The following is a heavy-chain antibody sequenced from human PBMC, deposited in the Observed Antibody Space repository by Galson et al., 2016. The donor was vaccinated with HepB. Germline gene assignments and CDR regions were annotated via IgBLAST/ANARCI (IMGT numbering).Heavy chain of an antibody. V-gene: IGHV6-1*01. Sequence: CAISGDSVSSNSVAWNWIRQSPSRGLEWLGRTYYRSKWYNDYAVSVKSRITINPDTTKNQFSLQLNSVTPEDTAVYYCARTRHSSFDYWGQGTLVTVSS. CDR1: GDSVSSNSVA. J-gene: IGHJ4*02. D-gene: IGHD6-13*01. CDR2: TYYRSKWYN. CDR3: ARTRHSSFDY.